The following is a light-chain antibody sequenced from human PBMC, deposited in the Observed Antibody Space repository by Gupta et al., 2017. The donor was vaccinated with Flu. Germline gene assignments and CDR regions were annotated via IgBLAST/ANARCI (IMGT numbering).Light chain of an antibody. J-gene: IGKJ1*01. V-gene: IGKV1-39*01. CDR3: QQRNSTLWT. CDR2: AAS. Sequence: DIQMTQSPSSLSASVGDRVTITCRASQSISSYLNWYQQKPGKAPKLLIYAASSLQSGVPSRFSGSGSGTDFTLTISRRQPEDFATYYCQQRNSTLWTFGQGTXVEIK. CDR1: QSISSY.